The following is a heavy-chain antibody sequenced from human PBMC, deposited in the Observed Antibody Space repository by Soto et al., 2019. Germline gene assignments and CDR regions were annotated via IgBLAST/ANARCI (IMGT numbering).Heavy chain of an antibody. Sequence: ASVKVSCKASGGTFSSYAISWVRQAPGQGLEWMGGIIPIFGTANYAQKFQGRVTITADESTSTAYMELSSLRSEDTAVYYCARALYCGGDCLGGPSYYFDYWGQGTLVTV. V-gene: IGHV1-69*13. CDR2: IIPIFGTA. CDR3: ARALYCGGDCLGGPSYYFDY. CDR1: GGTFSSYA. J-gene: IGHJ4*02. D-gene: IGHD2-21*02.